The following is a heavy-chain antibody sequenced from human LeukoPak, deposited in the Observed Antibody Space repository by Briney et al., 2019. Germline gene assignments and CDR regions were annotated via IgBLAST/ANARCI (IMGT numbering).Heavy chain of an antibody. CDR1: GGSISSYY. J-gene: IGHJ2*01. CDR3: TRAPSSSWHFSGYWYFDL. Sequence: SETLSLTCTVSGGSISSYYWSWIRQPPGKGLEWIGYIYYSGSTNYNPSLKSRVTISVDTSKNQFSLKLSSATAADTAVYYCTRAPSSSWHFSGYWYFDLWGRGTLVTVSS. D-gene: IGHD6-13*01. V-gene: IGHV4-59*01. CDR2: IYYSGST.